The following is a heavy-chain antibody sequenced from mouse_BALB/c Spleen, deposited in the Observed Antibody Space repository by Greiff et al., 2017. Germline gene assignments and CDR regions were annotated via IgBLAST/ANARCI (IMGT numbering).Heavy chain of an antibody. CDR2: ISSGGSYT. Sequence: EVKLMESGGGLVKPGGSLKLSCAASGFTFSSYAMSWVRQSPEKRLEWVAEISSGGSYTYYPDTVTGRFTISRDNAKNTLYLEMSSLRSEDTAMYYCARDYGSSSYAMDYWGQGTSVTVSS. CDR1: GFTFSSYA. J-gene: IGHJ4*01. CDR3: ARDYGSSSYAMDY. D-gene: IGHD1-1*01. V-gene: IGHV5-9-4*01.